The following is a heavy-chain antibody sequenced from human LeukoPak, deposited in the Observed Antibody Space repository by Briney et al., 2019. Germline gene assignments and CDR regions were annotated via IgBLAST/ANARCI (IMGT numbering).Heavy chain of an antibody. CDR3: AKNRGQWLVPPNFDY. J-gene: IGHJ4*02. Sequence: PGGSLRLSCAASGFTFSSYEMNWVRQAPGKGLEWVSYISSSGSTIYYADSVKGQFTISRDNSKNTLYLQMNSLRAEDTAVYYCAKNRGQWLVPPNFDYWGQGTLVTVSS. CDR1: GFTFSSYE. D-gene: IGHD6-19*01. CDR2: ISSSGSTI. V-gene: IGHV3-48*03.